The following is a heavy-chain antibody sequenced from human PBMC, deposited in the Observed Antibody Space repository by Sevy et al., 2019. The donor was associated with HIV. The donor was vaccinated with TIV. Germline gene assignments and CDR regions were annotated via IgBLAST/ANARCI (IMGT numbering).Heavy chain of an antibody. CDR3: ARDGGGGYFDY. CDR1: GFTFNNFW. CDR2: IKPDGSES. J-gene: IGHJ4*01. Sequence: GGSLRLSCVASGFTFNNFWMAWVRQAPGKGLEWFANIKPDGSESNHVGSVKGRFTISRDNAKNSLYLQMNSLTAEDTAVYYGARDGGGGYFDYWGQGTLVTVSS. V-gene: IGHV3-7*03. D-gene: IGHD3-10*01.